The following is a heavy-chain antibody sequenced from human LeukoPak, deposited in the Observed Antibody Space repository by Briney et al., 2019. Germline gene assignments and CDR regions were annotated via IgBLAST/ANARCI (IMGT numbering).Heavy chain of an antibody. CDR3: AKSGIAAAGGDYYYGMDV. Sequence: GGSLRLSCAASGFTFSSHWMHWVRQAPGKGLEWVSAISGSGGSTYYADSVKGQFTISRDNSKNTLYLQMNSLRAEDTAVYYCAKSGIAAAGGDYYYGMDVWGQGTTVTVSS. CDR2: ISGSGGST. V-gene: IGHV3-23*01. D-gene: IGHD6-13*01. J-gene: IGHJ6*02. CDR1: GFTFSSHW.